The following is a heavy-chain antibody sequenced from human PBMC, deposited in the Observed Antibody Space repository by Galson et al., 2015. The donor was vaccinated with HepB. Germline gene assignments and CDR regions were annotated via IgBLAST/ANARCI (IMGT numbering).Heavy chain of an antibody. J-gene: IGHJ1*01. D-gene: IGHD3-22*01. CDR1: GFTFSNAW. CDR2: IKSKTDGGTT. V-gene: IGHV3-15*01. CDR3: TTDLATMIVVVITTPLYFQH. Sequence: SLRLSCAASGFTFSNAWMSWVRQAPGKGLEWVGRIKSKTDGGTTDYAAPVKGRFTISRDDSKTTLYLQMNSLKTEDTAVYYCTTDLATMIVVVITTPLYFQHWGQGTLVTVSS.